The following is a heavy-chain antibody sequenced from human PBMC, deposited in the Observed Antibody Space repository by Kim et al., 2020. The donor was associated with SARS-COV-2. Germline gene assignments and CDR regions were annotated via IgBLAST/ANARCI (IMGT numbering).Heavy chain of an antibody. CDR3: ARLSPIMYYDYVWGSYRYGLDP. Sequence: GESLKISCKGSGYSFTSYWISWVRQMPGKGLEWMGRIDPSDSYTNYSPSFQGHVTISADKSISTAYLQWSSLKASDTAMYYCARLSPIMYYDYVWGSYRYGLDPWGQGTLVTVSS. V-gene: IGHV5-10-1*01. CDR1: GYSFTSYW. CDR2: IDPSDSYT. D-gene: IGHD3-16*02. J-gene: IGHJ5*02.